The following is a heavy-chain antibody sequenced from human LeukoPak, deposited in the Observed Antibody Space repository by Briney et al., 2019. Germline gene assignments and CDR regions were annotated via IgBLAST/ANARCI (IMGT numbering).Heavy chain of an antibody. CDR2: INWNGGST. CDR3: ARVGTMVVTLDY. J-gene: IGHJ4*02. D-gene: IGHD4-23*01. CDR1: GFTFDDYG. V-gene: IGHV3-20*04. Sequence: TGGSLRLSCAASGFTFDDYGMSWVRQAPGKGLEWVSGINWNGGSTGYADSVKGRFTISRDNAKNSLYLQMNSLRAEDTALYYCARVGTMVVTLDYWGQGTLVTVSS.